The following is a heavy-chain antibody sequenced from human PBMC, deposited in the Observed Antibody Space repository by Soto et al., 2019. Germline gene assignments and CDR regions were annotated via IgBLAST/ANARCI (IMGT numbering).Heavy chain of an antibody. J-gene: IGHJ4*02. D-gene: IGHD3-16*01. Sequence: ESGGGLVQPGGSLRLSCAASGFTFSTYWMTWVRRPPGKGLEWVANLDQDGSERYYEDSVRGRFTISRDNAKNSLYLQMNSLRAEDTAVYYCVCGGNFFVYWGQGTLVTVSP. CDR2: LDQDGSER. CDR1: GFTFSTYW. CDR3: VCGGNFFVY. V-gene: IGHV3-7*01.